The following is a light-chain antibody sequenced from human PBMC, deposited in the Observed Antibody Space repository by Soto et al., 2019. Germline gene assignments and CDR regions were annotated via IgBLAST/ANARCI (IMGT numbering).Light chain of an antibody. Sequence: EIVLTQSPATLSLSPGERVTLSCRASQSFSSYLAWYQQKPGQAPRLLLYDASKRATGIPARFSGRGSGTEVALTISSLEPEDFAVYYCQQRSNWPPVITFGQGTRLEIK. CDR2: DAS. CDR1: QSFSSY. J-gene: IGKJ5*01. CDR3: QQRSNWPPVIT. V-gene: IGKV3-11*01.